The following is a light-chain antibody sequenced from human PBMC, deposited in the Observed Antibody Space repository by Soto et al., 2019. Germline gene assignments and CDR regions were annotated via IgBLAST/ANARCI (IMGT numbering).Light chain of an antibody. CDR2: DPS. V-gene: IGLV2-11*01. Sequence: QSVLTQPRSVSGSPGQSVTISCTGTSSDVGGYNYVSWYQRHAGKAPKVVIYDPSKRPSGVPDRFSGSQSGNTASLTIPGLQAEDEADYNCCLYAGSYTYVFGTGTTVSVL. CDR1: SSDVGGYNY. J-gene: IGLJ1*01. CDR3: CLYAGSYTYV.